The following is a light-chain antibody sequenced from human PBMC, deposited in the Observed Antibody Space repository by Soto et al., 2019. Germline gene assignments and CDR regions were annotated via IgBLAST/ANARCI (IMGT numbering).Light chain of an antibody. CDR1: QSVSSK. V-gene: IGKV3-15*01. CDR3: QQYNNWPPLT. Sequence: EIVMTQSPATLSVSPGERATLSCRASQSVSSKLAWYQQKPGQAPRLLIHAASTRATGIPARFSGSGSGTEFTLTISSLQSEDFAVYYCQQYNNWPPLTFGGGTKVEIK. J-gene: IGKJ4*01. CDR2: AAS.